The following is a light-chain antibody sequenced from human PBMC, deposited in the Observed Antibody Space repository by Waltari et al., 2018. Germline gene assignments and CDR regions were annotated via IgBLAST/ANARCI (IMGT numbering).Light chain of an antibody. Sequence: DIQMTQSPSSVSASVGDRVTITCRASQGIGTWLAWYQQKPGKAPKVLIYGASTLLTGVPSRFSGSGSGTEFTLTLTGLQPEDFATYFCQQGNSFPPTFGQGTRVEV. CDR1: QGIGTW. J-gene: IGKJ1*01. CDR2: GAS. CDR3: QQGNSFPPT. V-gene: IGKV1-12*01.